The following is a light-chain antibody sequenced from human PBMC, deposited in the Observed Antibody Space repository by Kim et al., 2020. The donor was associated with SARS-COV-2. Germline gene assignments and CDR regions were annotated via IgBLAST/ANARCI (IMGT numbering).Light chain of an antibody. CDR3: LQYDNLPYI. Sequence: SESVGDRVTIACQASQDIKYYWNWYQQKPESAPKVLIYDASSLESGVPSRFSGSGSGTHFSFTITGLQPEDVATYYCLQYDNLPYIFGQGTKLEI. V-gene: IGKV1-33*01. CDR2: DAS. J-gene: IGKJ2*01. CDR1: QDIKYY.